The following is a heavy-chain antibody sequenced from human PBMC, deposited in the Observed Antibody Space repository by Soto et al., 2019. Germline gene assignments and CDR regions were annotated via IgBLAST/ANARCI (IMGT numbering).Heavy chain of an antibody. CDR3: ARGPIGYCSGGSCPLEVAQFDY. J-gene: IGHJ4*02. V-gene: IGHV3-33*01. CDR2: IWYDGSNK. CDR1: GFTFSSYG. D-gene: IGHD2-15*01. Sequence: QVQLVESGGGVVQPGRSLRLSCAASGFTFSSYGMHWVRQAPGKGLEWVAVIWYDGSNKYYADSVKGRFTIYRDNSKNTLYPQMNSLGAEDTAVYYCARGPIGYCSGGSCPLEVAQFDYWGQGTLVTVSS.